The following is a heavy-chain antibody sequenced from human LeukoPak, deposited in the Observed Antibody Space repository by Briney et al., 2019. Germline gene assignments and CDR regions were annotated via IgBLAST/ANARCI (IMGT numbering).Heavy chain of an antibody. Sequence: GESLKISCAASGFTFSSYAMSWVRQAPGKGLEWVSAISGSGGSTYYADSVKGRFTISRDNSKNTLYLQMNSLRAEDTAVYYCAKDLVVVPAAIDYFDYWGQGTLVTVSS. V-gene: IGHV3-23*01. J-gene: IGHJ4*02. CDR2: ISGSGGST. D-gene: IGHD2-2*01. CDR3: AKDLVVVPAAIDYFDY. CDR1: GFTFSSYA.